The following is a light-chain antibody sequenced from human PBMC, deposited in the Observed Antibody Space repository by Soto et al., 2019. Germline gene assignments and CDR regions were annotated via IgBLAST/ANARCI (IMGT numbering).Light chain of an antibody. V-gene: IGKV3-20*01. CDR1: QSVSSSY. CDR3: QQFDSSLT. CDR2: GGS. J-gene: IGKJ4*01. Sequence: IVLTQSPGTLSLSPGERATLSCRASQSVSSSYLAWYQQKPGQSPRLVIYGGSTRAIGIPARFSGSGSGTDFTLTITRLEPEDFAVYYCQQFDSSLTFGGGTKVDIK.